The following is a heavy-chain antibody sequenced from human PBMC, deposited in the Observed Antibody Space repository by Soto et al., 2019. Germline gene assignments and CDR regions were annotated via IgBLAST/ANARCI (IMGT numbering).Heavy chain of an antibody. CDR1: GGTFSSYA. J-gene: IGHJ3*02. CDR2: IIPIFGTA. Sequence: ASVKVSCKASGGTFSSYAISWVRQAPGHGLEWMGGIIPIFGTANYAQKFQGRVTITADESTSTAYMELSSLRSEDTAVYYCARDRPVNRDAFDIWGQGTMVTVS. V-gene: IGHV1-69*13. CDR3: ARDRPVNRDAFDI.